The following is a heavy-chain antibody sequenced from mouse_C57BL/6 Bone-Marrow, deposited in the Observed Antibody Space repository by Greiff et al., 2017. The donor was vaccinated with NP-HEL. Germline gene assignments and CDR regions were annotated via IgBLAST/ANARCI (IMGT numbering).Heavy chain of an antibody. Sequence: VQLQQSGAELVKPGASVKMSCKASGYTFTSYGISWVKQRTGQGLEWIGEIYPRSGNTYYNEKFKGKATLTADKSSSTAYMELRSLTSEDSAVYFCARPFTTVVATDAMDYWGQGTSVTVSS. V-gene: IGHV1-81*01. J-gene: IGHJ4*01. CDR2: IYPRSGNT. CDR3: ARPFTTVVATDAMDY. D-gene: IGHD1-1*01. CDR1: GYTFTSYG.